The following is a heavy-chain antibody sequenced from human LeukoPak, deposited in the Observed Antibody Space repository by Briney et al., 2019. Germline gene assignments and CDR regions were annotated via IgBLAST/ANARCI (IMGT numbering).Heavy chain of an antibody. Sequence: GGSPRLSCAASGFTFSTYGMNWVRQTPGKGLDWVSSISDDGKSTYYADSVKGRFTISRDNSKNILYLQMDSLRAEDTAVYYCAKRVPYSSSTVYFDSWGQGTLVIVSS. D-gene: IGHD6-6*01. V-gene: IGHV3-23*01. CDR3: AKRVPYSSSTVYFDS. J-gene: IGHJ4*02. CDR1: GFTFSTYG. CDR2: ISDDGKST.